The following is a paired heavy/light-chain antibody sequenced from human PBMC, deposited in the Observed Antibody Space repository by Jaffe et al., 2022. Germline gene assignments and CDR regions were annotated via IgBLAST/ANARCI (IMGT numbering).Light chain of an antibody. J-gene: IGLJ2*01. V-gene: IGLV3-21*04. CDR3: QVWDSANDHPV. Sequence: SYVLTQGPSVSVAPGKTASITCGGNSIGSKSVHWYQQKPGQAPLMVIYYDSDRPSGIPERFSGSNSGNTATLTISRVEAGDEADYYCQVWDSANDHPVFGGGTKLTVL. CDR2: YDS. CDR1: SIGSKS.
Heavy chain of an antibody. CDR1: GGSVNSGASYY. D-gene: IGHD2-15*01. J-gene: IGHJ3*01. CDR3: ARVWGNIESYRRYDAFDR. Sequence: QVQLQESGPGLVKPSQTLSLTCTVSGGSVNSGASYYWSWIRQPAGKGLEWIGRIYTSGSTNYNPSLKSRVTISVDTSKNQFSLKLRSVTAADTAVYYCARVWGNIESYRRYDAFDRWGQGTMVTVSS. V-gene: IGHV4-61*02. CDR2: IYTSGST.